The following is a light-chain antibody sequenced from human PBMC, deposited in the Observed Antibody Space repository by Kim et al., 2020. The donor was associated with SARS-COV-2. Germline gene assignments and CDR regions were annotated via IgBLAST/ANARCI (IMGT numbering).Light chain of an antibody. J-gene: IGKJ1*01. V-gene: IGKV1-6*01. CDR3: LQDFSYPRT. Sequence: AIQMTQSPSSLSASVRDRVTITCRASQGIGNELSWYQQKSGKAPKLLIYAASKLQSGVPSRFSGSGSGTYFTLTISSLQPEDFATYFCLQDFSYPRTFGQGTKVEIK. CDR2: AAS. CDR1: QGIGNE.